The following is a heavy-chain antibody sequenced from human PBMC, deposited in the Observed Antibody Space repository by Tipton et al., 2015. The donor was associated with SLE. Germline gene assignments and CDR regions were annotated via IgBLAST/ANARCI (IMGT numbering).Heavy chain of an antibody. CDR2: ISGSGGST. Sequence: SLRLSCAASGFTFSSYAMSWVRQAPGKGLEWVSAISGSGGSTYYADSVKGRFTISRDNSKNTLNLQMNSLRAEDTAVYYCATSSVDIVARGFDYWGQGTLVTVSS. D-gene: IGHD5-12*01. J-gene: IGHJ4*02. V-gene: IGHV3-23*01. CDR3: ATSSVDIVARGFDY. CDR1: GFTFSSYA.